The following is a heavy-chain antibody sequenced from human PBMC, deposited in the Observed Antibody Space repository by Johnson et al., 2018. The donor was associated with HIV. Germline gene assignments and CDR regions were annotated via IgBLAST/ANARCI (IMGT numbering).Heavy chain of an antibody. V-gene: IGHV3-33*08. D-gene: IGHD4-11*01. Sequence: QVQLVESGGGLVQPGGSLRLSCAASGFTFSSYAMHWVRQAPAKGLEWVAFIRYDGSNKYYADSVKGRFTISRDNSKNSLYLQMNSLRAEDTAVYYCARSLRRLQRVFDAFDIWGQGTMVTVSS. CDR3: ARSLRRLQRVFDAFDI. J-gene: IGHJ3*02. CDR2: IRYDGSNK. CDR1: GFTFSSYA.